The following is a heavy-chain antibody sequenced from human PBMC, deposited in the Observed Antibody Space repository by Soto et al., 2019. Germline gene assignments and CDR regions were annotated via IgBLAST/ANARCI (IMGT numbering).Heavy chain of an antibody. V-gene: IGHV2-5*02. J-gene: IGHJ5*02. CDR3: AQRLRDYDLGRERANYFDP. D-gene: IGHD3-16*01. CDR2: IYWDDDK. CDR1: GFSLSTTGVG. Sequence: QITLKESGPTLVRPTQTLTLTCTFSGFSLSTTGVGVGWIRQPPGKALEWLALIYWDDDKRYSPSLKSRLTITKATSKNEVILTTTNMDPVDAPTYYCAQRLRDYDLGRERANYFDPCGLGTLVTVSS.